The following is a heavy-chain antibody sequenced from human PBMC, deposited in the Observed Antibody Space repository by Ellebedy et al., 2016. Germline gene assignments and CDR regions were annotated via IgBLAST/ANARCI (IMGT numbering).Heavy chain of an antibody. J-gene: IGHJ6*02. CDR3: AKDKSGLHGMDV. V-gene: IGHV3-66*01. CDR1: GFTVSSKF. CDR2: IYSGGRT. D-gene: IGHD3-3*01. Sequence: GGSLRLSCAASGFTVSSKFMTWVRQAPGKGLEWVSVIYSGGRTNYADSVKGRFTISRDNSKNTLYLQMNSLRAEDTAVYYCAKDKSGLHGMDVWGQGTTVTVSS.